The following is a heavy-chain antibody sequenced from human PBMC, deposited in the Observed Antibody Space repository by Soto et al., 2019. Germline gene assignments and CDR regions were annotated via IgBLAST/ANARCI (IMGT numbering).Heavy chain of an antibody. CDR3: ARGGPTSGGSYYRHYIDY. Sequence: GASVKVSCKASGYTFTGDYMHWVRQAHGQGLEWMGWINPNSGGTNYAQKFQGWVTMTRDTSISTAYMELSRLRSDDTAVYYCARGGPTSGGSYYRHYIDYWGQGTLVTVSS. J-gene: IGHJ4*02. V-gene: IGHV1-2*04. D-gene: IGHD2-15*01. CDR1: GYTFTGDY. CDR2: INPNSGGT.